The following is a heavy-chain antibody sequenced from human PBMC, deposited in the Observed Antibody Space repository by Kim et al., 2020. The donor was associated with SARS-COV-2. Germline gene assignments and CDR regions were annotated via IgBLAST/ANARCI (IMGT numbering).Heavy chain of an antibody. CDR3: GRGEEMRWWRVSYSFGP. V-gene: IGHV4-34*01. CDR2: SNHHGSS. D-gene: IGHD2-15*01. CDR1: GGSFSGVY. Sequence: SETLSLTCAVYGGSFSGVYWCWLRQPPGMGLVWWGESNHHGSSNYNPSLKSRLTVSLDTSNNHVSLKLSSVTAAATAVYYCGRGEEMRWWRVSYSFGPWG. J-gene: IGHJ5*02.